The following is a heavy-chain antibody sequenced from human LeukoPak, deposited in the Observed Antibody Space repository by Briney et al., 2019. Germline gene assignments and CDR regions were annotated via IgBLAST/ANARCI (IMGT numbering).Heavy chain of an antibody. V-gene: IGHV4-39*07. CDR2: IYYSGST. Sequence: SETLSLTCTVSGGSISSSSYYWGWIRQPPGKGLEWIGSIYYSGSTYHNPSLKSRVTISVDTSKNQFSLKRSSVTAADTAVYCCARGGDYQYFDYWGQGTLVTVSS. D-gene: IGHD4-17*01. CDR3: ARGGDYQYFDY. CDR1: GGSISSSSYY. J-gene: IGHJ4*02.